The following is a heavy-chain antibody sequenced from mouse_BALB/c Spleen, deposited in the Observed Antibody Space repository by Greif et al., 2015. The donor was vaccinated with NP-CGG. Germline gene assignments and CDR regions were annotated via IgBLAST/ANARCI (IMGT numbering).Heavy chain of an antibody. CDR3: ARGPYGSSYGFAY. J-gene: IGHJ3*01. V-gene: IGHV1S81*02. CDR1: GYTFTSYW. CDR2: INPSNGRT. D-gene: IGHD1-1*01. Sequence: QVQLQQPGAELVKPGASVKLSCKASGYTFTSYWMHWVKQRPGQGLEWIGEINPSNGRTNYNEKFKSKATLTVDKSSSTAYMQLSSPTSEDSAVYYCARGPYGSSYGFAYWGQGTLVTVSA.